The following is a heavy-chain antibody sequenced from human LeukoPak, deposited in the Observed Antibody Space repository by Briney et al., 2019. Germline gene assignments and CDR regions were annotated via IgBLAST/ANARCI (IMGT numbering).Heavy chain of an antibody. CDR1: GGSISTYF. V-gene: IGHV4-4*07. D-gene: IGHD3-16*01. Sequence: SETLSLTCTVSGGSISTYFWSWIRQPAGKGLEWIGRIYTSGSTNYNPSLKSRVTISVDTSKNQFSLKLSSVTAADTAVYYCAGGGGPRAFDIWGQGTMVTVSS. CDR2: IYTSGST. J-gene: IGHJ3*02. CDR3: AGGGGPRAFDI.